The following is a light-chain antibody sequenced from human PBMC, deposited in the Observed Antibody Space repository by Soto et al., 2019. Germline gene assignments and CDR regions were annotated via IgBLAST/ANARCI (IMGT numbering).Light chain of an antibody. Sequence: DIQMTQSPTSLSASVGDRVTITCRASLGIRNFVAWSQQKPGKAPKLLIYAAYPLQSGVQSRFSGSGSGTDFTLNINSLQPEDDATYSCQRYSSVPAFGPGTKVEIK. CDR3: QRYSSVPA. CDR1: LGIRNF. J-gene: IGKJ3*01. V-gene: IGKV1-27*01. CDR2: AAY.